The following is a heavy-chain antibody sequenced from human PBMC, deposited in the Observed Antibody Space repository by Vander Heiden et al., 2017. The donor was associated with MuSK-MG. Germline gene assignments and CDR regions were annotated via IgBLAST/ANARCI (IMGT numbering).Heavy chain of an antibody. Sequence: QVQLVQSGAEVKKPGSSVKVSCKASGGTFSSYAISWVRQAPGQGLEWMGGIIPIFGTENYAQKFQGRVTITADESTSTAYMELSSLRSEDTAVYYCATRPYYYGSGSYYIDYWGQGTLVTVSS. CDR2: IIPIFGTE. J-gene: IGHJ4*02. V-gene: IGHV1-69*01. CDR1: GGTFSSYA. CDR3: ATRPYYYGSGSYYIDY. D-gene: IGHD3-10*01.